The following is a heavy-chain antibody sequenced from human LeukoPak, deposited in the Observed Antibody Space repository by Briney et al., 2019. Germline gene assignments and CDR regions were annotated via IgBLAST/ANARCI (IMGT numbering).Heavy chain of an antibody. CDR1: GFTFSSYS. Sequence: GESLKISCAASGFTFSSYSMNWVRQAPGKGLEWVSYISSSSSTIYYADSVKGRFTISRDNAKNSLYLQMNSLRAEDTAVYYCARDYGSVDGYCSSTSCYGDFDYWGQGTLVTVSS. V-gene: IGHV3-48*01. J-gene: IGHJ4*02. D-gene: IGHD2-2*01. CDR2: ISSSSSTI. CDR3: ARDYGSVDGYCSSTSCYGDFDY.